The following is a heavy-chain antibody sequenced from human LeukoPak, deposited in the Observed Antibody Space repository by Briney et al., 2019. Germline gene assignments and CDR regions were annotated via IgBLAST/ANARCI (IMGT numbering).Heavy chain of an antibody. J-gene: IGHJ5*02. D-gene: IGHD3-10*01. Sequence: ASVKVSCKASGYTFTSYGISWVRQAPGQGLEWMGWISAYNGNTNYAQKLQGRVTMTTDTSTSTAYMELRSLRSDDTAVYYCASLREPYYYGSGGFDPWGQGTLVTVSS. CDR1: GYTFTSYG. V-gene: IGHV1-18*04. CDR3: ASLREPYYYGSGGFDP. CDR2: ISAYNGNT.